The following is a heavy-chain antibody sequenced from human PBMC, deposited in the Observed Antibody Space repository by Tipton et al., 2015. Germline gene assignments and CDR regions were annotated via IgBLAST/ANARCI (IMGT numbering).Heavy chain of an antibody. J-gene: IGHJ4*02. Sequence: QSGAEVKKTGSSVKVSCKASADTFGTYGISWVRQAPGQGLEWMGWMNPNSGNTGYAQKFQGRVTMTRNTSISTAYMELSSLRSEDTAVYYCARDDYNGYPYYFDYWGQGTLVTVSS. V-gene: IGHV1-8*02. CDR3: ARDDYNGYPYYFDY. D-gene: IGHD5-24*01. CDR1: ADTFGTYG. CDR2: MNPNSGNT.